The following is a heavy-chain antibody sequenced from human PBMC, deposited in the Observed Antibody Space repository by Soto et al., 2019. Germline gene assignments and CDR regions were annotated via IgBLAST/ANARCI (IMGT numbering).Heavy chain of an antibody. CDR3: ANRYCSCGKCYEYDFEY. V-gene: IGHV1-69*01. D-gene: IGHD2-15*01. CDR2: IIPLFGTP. Sequence: QEQLVQSGPEVKKPGSSLKVSCKAAGGTFSNYSISWVRQAPVQGLEWMGGIIPLFGTPNYAQKFQGRVTITADESRTTAYMELSSLTSEDTAVYYGANRYCSCGKCYEYDFEYWGQGTRVTVSS. CDR1: GGTFSNYS. J-gene: IGHJ4*02.